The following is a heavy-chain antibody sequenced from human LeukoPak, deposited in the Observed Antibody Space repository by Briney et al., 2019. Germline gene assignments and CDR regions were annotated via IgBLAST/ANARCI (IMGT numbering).Heavy chain of an antibody. CDR3: ARDLGSSNYFDY. Sequence: ASVKVSCKASGYTFTGYYMHWVRQAPGQGLEWMGWINPNSGGTNYAQKLQGRVTMTTDTSTSTAYMELRSLRSDDTAVYYCARDLGSSNYFDYWGQGTLVTVSS. CDR2: INPNSGGT. CDR1: GYTFTGYY. V-gene: IGHV1-2*02. D-gene: IGHD6-19*01. J-gene: IGHJ4*02.